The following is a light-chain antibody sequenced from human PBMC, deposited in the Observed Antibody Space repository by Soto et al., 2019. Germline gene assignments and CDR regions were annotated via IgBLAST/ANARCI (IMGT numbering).Light chain of an antibody. CDR3: QQRSNWPT. Sequence: EIVLTQSPAPLSLSPGERATLSCRASQSVSSYLAWYQQKPGQAPRLLIYDASNRATGIPARFSGSGSGTDFTLTISSLEPEDFAVYYCQQRSNWPTFGQGTKLEF. J-gene: IGKJ2*01. CDR2: DAS. V-gene: IGKV3-11*01. CDR1: QSVSSY.